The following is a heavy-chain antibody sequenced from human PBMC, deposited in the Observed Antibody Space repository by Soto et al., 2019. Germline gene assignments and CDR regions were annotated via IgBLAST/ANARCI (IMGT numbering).Heavy chain of an antibody. D-gene: IGHD3-10*01. V-gene: IGHV4-4*07. Sequence: LSLTCTVSGASISGYYWSWIRKSAGKGLEWIGRIYATGTTDYNPSLKSRVTMSVDTSKNQFSLKLSSVTAADTAVYYCARATYYYGSGSYVYFDYWGQGTLVTVSS. CDR3: ARATYYYGSGSYVYFDY. CDR1: GASISGYY. J-gene: IGHJ4*02. CDR2: IYATGTT.